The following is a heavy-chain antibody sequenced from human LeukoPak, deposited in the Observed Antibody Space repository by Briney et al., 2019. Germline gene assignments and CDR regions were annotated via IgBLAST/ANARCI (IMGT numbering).Heavy chain of an antibody. CDR1: GFIFSSYT. J-gene: IGHJ1*01. D-gene: IGHD2-2*01. CDR2: IGVSGGNT. CDR3: AKEPYCSSTSCIGEYFQR. Sequence: GGSLRLSCAASGFIFSSYTMSWVRQAPGKGLEWVSAIGVSGGNTYYADSVKGRFTISRDNSKNTLYLQMNSLRAEDTAVYYCAKEPYCSSTSCIGEYFQRWGQGTLVTVSS. V-gene: IGHV3-23*01.